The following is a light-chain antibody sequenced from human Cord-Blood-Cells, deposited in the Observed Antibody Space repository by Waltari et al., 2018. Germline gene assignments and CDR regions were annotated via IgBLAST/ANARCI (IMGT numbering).Light chain of an antibody. J-gene: IGLJ3*02. CDR2: DVS. V-gene: IGLV2-14*03. Sequence: QSAPTQPASVSGSPGQSITLSCTGTSSDVGGYNYVPWYQQHPGKAPKLMIYDVSNRPSGVSNRFSGSKSGNTASLTISGLQAEDEADYYCSSYTSSSTWVFGGGTKLTVL. CDR1: SSDVGGYNY. CDR3: SSYTSSSTWV.